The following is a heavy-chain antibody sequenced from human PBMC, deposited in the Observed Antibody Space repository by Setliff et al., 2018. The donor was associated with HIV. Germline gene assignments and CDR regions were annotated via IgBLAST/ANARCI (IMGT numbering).Heavy chain of an antibody. Sequence: PSETLSLTCTVSGGSISNFYWSWIRQPAGKGLEWIGRIYTSGSTNYNPSLKSRVTISVDTSKNQFSLKLSSVTAADTAVYYCARGSVSVDTAMVDDYWGQGTLVTVSS. CDR1: GGSISNFY. D-gene: IGHD5-18*01. V-gene: IGHV4-4*07. J-gene: IGHJ4*02. CDR2: IYTSGST. CDR3: ARGSVSVDTAMVDDY.